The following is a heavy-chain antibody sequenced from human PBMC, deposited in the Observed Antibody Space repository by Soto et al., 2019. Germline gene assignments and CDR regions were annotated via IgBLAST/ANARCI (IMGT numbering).Heavy chain of an antibody. D-gene: IGHD3-3*01. CDR2: ISYDGSNK. Sequence: QVQLVESGGGVVQPGRSLRLSCAASGFTFSSYAMHWVRQAPGKGLEWVAVISYDGSNKNYADSVKGRFTISRDNSKNPLYLQMNSLRAEDTAVYYCARGYDFWSGYYYPYGMDVWGPGTTVTVSS. J-gene: IGHJ6*02. CDR3: ARGYDFWSGYYYPYGMDV. CDR1: GFTFSSYA. V-gene: IGHV3-30-3*01.